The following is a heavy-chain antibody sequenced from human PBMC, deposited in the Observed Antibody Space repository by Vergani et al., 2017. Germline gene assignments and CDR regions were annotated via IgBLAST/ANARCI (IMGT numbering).Heavy chain of an antibody. V-gene: IGHV3-23*01. CDR2: ISGSGSTI. Sequence: EVQLLESGGGLVQPGGSLRLSCAASGFTFSSYAMSWVRQAPGKGLEWVSAISGSGSTIYYADSVKGRFTISRDNAKNSLYLQMNSLRAEDTAVYYCARDSAGMRIFDYWGQGTLVTVSS. CDR1: GFTFSSYA. CDR3: ARDSAGMRIFDY. J-gene: IGHJ4*02. D-gene: IGHD6-13*01.